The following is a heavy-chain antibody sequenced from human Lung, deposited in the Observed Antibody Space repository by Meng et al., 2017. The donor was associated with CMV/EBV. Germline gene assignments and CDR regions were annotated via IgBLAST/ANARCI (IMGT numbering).Heavy chain of an antibody. CDR3: ARAGSLGFWSSTSCYGGGWFDP. CDR2: INPNSGGT. Sequence: ASVKVSCKASGYTFTGYYMHWVRQAPGQGLEWMGWINPNSGGTNYAQKFQGRVTMTRDTSISTAYMELSRLRSDDTAVYYCARAGSLGFWSSTSCYGGGWFDPWGQGTMVTVSS. D-gene: IGHD2-2*01. J-gene: IGHJ5*02. CDR1: GYTFTGYY. V-gene: IGHV1-2*02.